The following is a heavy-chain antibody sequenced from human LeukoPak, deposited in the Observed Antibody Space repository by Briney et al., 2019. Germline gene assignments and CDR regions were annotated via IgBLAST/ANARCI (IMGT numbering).Heavy chain of an antibody. D-gene: IGHD3-10*01. CDR3: AASSGSYENWFDP. Sequence: GGSLRLSCSASGFTVSSNYMSWVRQAPGKGLEWVSVIYSGGSTYYADSVKGRFTISRDNSKNTLYLQMNSLRAEDTAVYYCAASSGSYENWFDPWGQGTLVTVSS. V-gene: IGHV3-53*01. CDR1: GFTVSSNY. CDR2: IYSGGST. J-gene: IGHJ5*02.